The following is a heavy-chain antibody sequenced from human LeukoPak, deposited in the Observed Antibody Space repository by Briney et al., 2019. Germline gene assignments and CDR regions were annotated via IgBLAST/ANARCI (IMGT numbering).Heavy chain of an antibody. CDR3: ARHDYGGNSGDY. Sequence: GGSLRLSCAASGFTFSSYSMNWVRQAPGKGLAWVSYIGTTTSTIYYADSVKGRFTISRDNAKNSLYLQMNSLRDEDTAVYYCARHDYGGNSGDYWGQGTLVTVSS. D-gene: IGHD4-23*01. V-gene: IGHV3-48*02. CDR2: IGTTTSTI. CDR1: GFTFSSYS. J-gene: IGHJ4*02.